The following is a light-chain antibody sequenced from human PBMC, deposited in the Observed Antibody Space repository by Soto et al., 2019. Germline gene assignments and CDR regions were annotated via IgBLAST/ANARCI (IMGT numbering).Light chain of an antibody. Sequence: EIVMTQSPVTLSVSPGERATLSCRASHSISSNLAWYQQKPGQAPRLIIYDASTRATDIPARFSGSGSGTEFTLTISSLQSEDFAVYYCQQYNNWPPITFGQGTKLEIK. J-gene: IGKJ2*01. CDR3: QQYNNWPPIT. CDR1: HSISSN. CDR2: DAS. V-gene: IGKV3-15*01.